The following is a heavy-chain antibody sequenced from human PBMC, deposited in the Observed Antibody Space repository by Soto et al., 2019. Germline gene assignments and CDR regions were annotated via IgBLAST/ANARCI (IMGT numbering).Heavy chain of an antibody. D-gene: IGHD6-6*01. J-gene: IGHJ6*03. CDR3: ARTYSSSSHYYYYMDV. V-gene: IGHV3-7*01. Sequence: GGSLRLSCAASGFTFSSYWMSWVRQAPGKGLEWVANIKQDGSEKYYVDSVKGRFTISRDNAKNSLYLQMNSLRAEDTAVYYCARTYSSSSHYYYYMDVWGKGTTVTVSS. CDR1: GFTFSSYW. CDR2: IKQDGSEK.